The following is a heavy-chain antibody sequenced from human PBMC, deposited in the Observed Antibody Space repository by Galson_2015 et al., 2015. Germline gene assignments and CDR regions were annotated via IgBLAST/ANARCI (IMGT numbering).Heavy chain of an antibody. D-gene: IGHD6-19*01. CDR2: ISYDGSNE. CDR3: ARDPDSSGWSIDF. Sequence: SLRLSCAASGFTFSSYAMHWVRQAPGKGLEWVAVISYDGSNEYYADSVKGRFTISRDNSKNTLYLQMNSLRAEDTAVYYCARDPDSSGWSIDFWGQGTPVTVSS. CDR1: GFTFSSYA. V-gene: IGHV3-30-3*01. J-gene: IGHJ4*02.